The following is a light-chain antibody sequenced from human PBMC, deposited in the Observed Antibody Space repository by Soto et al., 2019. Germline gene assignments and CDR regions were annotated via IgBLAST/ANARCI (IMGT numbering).Light chain of an antibody. CDR1: SSDVGGYIY. V-gene: IGLV2-14*01. Sequence: QSVLTQAASVSGSPGQSITISCTGTSSDVGGYIYVSWYQQHPGKAPKLMIYDVTSRPSGVSYRFSGSKSGNTASLTISGLQAEDEADYYCSSYTTSSSYVFGTGTKVTAL. CDR2: DVT. J-gene: IGLJ1*01. CDR3: SSYTTSSSYV.